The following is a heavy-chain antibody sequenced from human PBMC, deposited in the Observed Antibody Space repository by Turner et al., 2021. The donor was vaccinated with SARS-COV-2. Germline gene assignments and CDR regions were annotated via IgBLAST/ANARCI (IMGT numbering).Heavy chain of an antibody. J-gene: IGHJ3*02. CDR3: ASPGGNSGWFFAYDI. CDR2: IYYSGST. CDR1: GASISSSSYY. V-gene: IGHV4-39*01. Sequence: QLQLQESGPGLVKPSETLSLTCTVSGASISSSSYYWGWIRQPPGKGLEWIGSIYYSGSTYYNPSLKSRVTISVDTSKNQFSLKLNSVTAADTAVYYCASPGGNSGWFFAYDIWGQGTMVTVSS. D-gene: IGHD6-19*01.